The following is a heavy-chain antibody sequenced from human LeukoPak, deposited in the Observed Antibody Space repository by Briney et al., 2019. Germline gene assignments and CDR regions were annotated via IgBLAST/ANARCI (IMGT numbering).Heavy chain of an antibody. Sequence: ASVKVSCKASGYTFTSYYMHWVRQAPGQGLEWMGIINPSGGSTSYAQKFQGRVTMTRDTSTSTVYMELSSLRSEDTAVYYCARVYGVGFSSGWPDAFDIWGQGTMVTVSS. CDR2: INPSGGST. J-gene: IGHJ3*02. CDR3: ARVYGVGFSSGWPDAFDI. CDR1: GYTFTSYY. V-gene: IGHV1-46*01. D-gene: IGHD6-19*01.